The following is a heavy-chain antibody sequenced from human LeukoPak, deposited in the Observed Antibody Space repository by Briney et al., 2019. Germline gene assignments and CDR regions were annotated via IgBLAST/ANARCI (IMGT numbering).Heavy chain of an antibody. Sequence: SVKVSCKASGGTFSSYAISWVRQAPGQGLEWMGGIIPIFGTANYAQKFQGRVTITADESTSAAYMELSSLRSEDTAVYYCAMNWYDILTGDLYYYYGMDVWGQGTTVTVSS. D-gene: IGHD3-9*01. CDR2: IIPIFGTA. CDR1: GGTFSSYA. J-gene: IGHJ6*02. V-gene: IGHV1-69*13. CDR3: AMNWYDILTGDLYYYYGMDV.